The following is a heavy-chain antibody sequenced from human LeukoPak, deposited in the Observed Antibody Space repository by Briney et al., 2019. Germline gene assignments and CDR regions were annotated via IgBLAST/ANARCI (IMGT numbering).Heavy chain of an antibody. J-gene: IGHJ4*02. CDR2: ISSSSSYI. V-gene: IGHV3-21*01. D-gene: IGHD3-22*01. CDR1: GFTFSSYS. CDR3: ARDPSYYDSSGYYSSY. Sequence: GGSLRLSCAASGFTFSSYSMNWVRQAPGRGLEWVSSISSSSSYIYYADSEKGRFTISRDNAKNSLYLQMNSLRAEDTAVYYCARDPSYYDSSGYYSSYWGQGTLVTVSS.